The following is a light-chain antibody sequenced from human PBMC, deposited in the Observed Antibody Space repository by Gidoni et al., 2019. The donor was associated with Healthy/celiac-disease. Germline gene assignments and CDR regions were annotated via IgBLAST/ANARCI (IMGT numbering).Light chain of an antibody. CDR2: LGS. CDR1: QSLLHSNGYNY. V-gene: IGKV2-28*01. J-gene: IGKJ2*04. CDR3: MQALQTPCS. Sequence: DIVMTQSPLSLPVTPGEPASISCRSSQSLLHSNGYNYLDWYLQKPGQSPQLLIYLGSNRASGVPDRFSVCGSGTDFTLKISRVEAEDVGVYYCMQALQTPCSFGQGTKLEIK.